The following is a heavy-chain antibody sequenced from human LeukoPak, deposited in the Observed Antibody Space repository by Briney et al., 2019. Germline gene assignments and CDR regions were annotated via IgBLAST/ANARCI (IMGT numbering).Heavy chain of an antibody. Sequence: PSQTLSLTCTVSGGSISSGSYYWSWIRQPAGKGLEWIGRIYTSGSTNYNPSLKSRVTISVDTSKNQFSLKLSSVTAADTAVYYCARTMGYFDLWGRGTLVTVPS. CDR1: GGSISSGSYY. CDR3: ARTMGYFDL. V-gene: IGHV4-61*02. J-gene: IGHJ2*01. CDR2: IYTSGST. D-gene: IGHD2-8*01.